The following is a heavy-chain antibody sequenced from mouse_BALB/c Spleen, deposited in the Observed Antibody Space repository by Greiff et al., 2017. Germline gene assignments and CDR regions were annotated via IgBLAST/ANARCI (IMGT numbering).Heavy chain of an antibody. CDR2: ISSGGGST. V-gene: IGHV5-12-1*01. CDR1: GFAFSSYD. D-gene: IGHD2-4*01. J-gene: IGHJ4*01. CDR3: ASRLRPYAMDY. Sequence: EVMLVESGGGLVKPGGSLKLSCAASGFAFSSYDMSWVRQTPEKRLEWVAYISSGGGSTYYPDTVKGRFTISRDNAKNTLYLQMSSLKSEDTAMYYCASRLRPYAMDYWGQGTSVTVSS.